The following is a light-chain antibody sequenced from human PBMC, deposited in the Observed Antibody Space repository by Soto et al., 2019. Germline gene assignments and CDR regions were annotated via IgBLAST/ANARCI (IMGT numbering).Light chain of an antibody. CDR2: FAS. J-gene: IGKJ4*01. V-gene: IGKV3-15*01. CDR3: QQYNKWPLT. CDR1: QGVSNN. Sequence: EIVMTQSPATLSVSPAERATLFCTATQGVSNNLAWYQQKPGQTPRLLTYFASTRATGIPARFSGSGSGTEFTLTIRSLQSEDFAVYYCQQYNKWPLTFGGGTKVETK.